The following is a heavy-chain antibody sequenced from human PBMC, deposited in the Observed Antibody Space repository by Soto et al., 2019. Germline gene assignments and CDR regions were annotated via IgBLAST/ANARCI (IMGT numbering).Heavy chain of an antibody. J-gene: IGHJ4*02. D-gene: IGHD6-13*01. CDR1: GFTFADYA. CDR2: ISYNSDYI. Sequence: EVQLVESGGGLVQPGRSLRLSCSASGFTFADYAMHWVRQAPGKGLEWGSSISYNSDYIGYADYVKGRFTIARDNANNSLYLQMNSLRAEDTASYYCAKDINQSWGCHLDYWGQGTLVTVSS. CDR3: AKDINQSWGCHLDY. V-gene: IGHV3-9*01.